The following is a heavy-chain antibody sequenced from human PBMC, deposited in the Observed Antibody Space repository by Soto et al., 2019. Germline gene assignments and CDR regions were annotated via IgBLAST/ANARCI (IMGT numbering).Heavy chain of an antibody. D-gene: IGHD4-17*01. J-gene: IGHJ4*01. CDR2: IKGKTDGATT. V-gene: IGHV3-15*07. Sequence: PGGSLRLSCAASGFTFTYAWMDWVRQAPGKGLEWVGRIKGKTDGATTDYAAPVKGRFSISRDDSKNTLYLQMNSLKTEDTGVYYCATVHTTVTFDSWGHGTLVTVSS. CDR1: GFTFTYAW. CDR3: ATVHTTVTFDS.